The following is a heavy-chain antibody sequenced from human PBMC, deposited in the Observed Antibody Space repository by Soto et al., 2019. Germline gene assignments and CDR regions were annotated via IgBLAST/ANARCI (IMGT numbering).Heavy chain of an antibody. Sequence: SETLSLTCTVSGGSISSYYWSWIRQPPGKGLEWIGYIYYSGSTNYNPSLKSRVTISVDTSKNQFSLKLSSVTAADTAVYYCAREGVRYFDWLYDAFDIWGQGTMVTVSS. CDR2: IYYSGST. J-gene: IGHJ3*02. CDR1: GGSISSYY. V-gene: IGHV4-59*01. CDR3: AREGVRYFDWLYDAFDI. D-gene: IGHD3-9*01.